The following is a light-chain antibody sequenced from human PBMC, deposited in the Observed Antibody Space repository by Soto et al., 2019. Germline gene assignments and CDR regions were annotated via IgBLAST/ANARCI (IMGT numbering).Light chain of an antibody. J-gene: IGKJ4*01. V-gene: IGKV1-39*01. CDR2: GAS. CDR1: QSISGY. Sequence: DIQMTQCPSSLSASVGDRVTITCRASQSISGYLNWYQQKPGKAPKVLISGASTLHNGVPSRFSGCGSGTDFTLTISSLQPEDVATYYCQQSLSTLLTFGGGTNVDI. CDR3: QQSLSTLLT.